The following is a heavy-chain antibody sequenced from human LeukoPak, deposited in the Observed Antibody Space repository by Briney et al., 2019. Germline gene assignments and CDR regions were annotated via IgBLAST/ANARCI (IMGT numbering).Heavy chain of an antibody. J-gene: IGHJ4*02. V-gene: IGHV4-59*12. Sequence: SETLSLTCTVSGGSISSYYWSWIRQPPGKGLEWIGYIYYSGSTNYNPSLKSRVTISVDTSKNQFSLKLSSVTAADTAVYYCARGVRGSGRRFDYWGQGTLVTVS. CDR1: GGSISSYY. CDR3: ARGVRGSGRRFDY. D-gene: IGHD3-10*01. CDR2: IYYSGST.